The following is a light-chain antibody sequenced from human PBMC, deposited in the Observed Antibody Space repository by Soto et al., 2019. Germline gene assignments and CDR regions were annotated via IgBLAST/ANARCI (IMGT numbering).Light chain of an antibody. Sequence: EIVLTQSPGTLSLSPGEGATLSCRASQTVSSSYLAWYQQKPGQAPRVLIYGTSSRATGTPDRFSGSGSGTDFTLTITRLEPEDFAVYFCQHYGSSPYTFGQGTKVDI. CDR1: QTVSSSY. V-gene: IGKV3-20*01. J-gene: IGKJ2*01. CDR3: QHYGSSPYT. CDR2: GTS.